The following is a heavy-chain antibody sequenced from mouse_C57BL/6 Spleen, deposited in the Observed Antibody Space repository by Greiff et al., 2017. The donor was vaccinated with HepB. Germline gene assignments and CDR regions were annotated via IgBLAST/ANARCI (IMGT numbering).Heavy chain of an antibody. V-gene: IGHV1-15*01. CDR3: TRAFYGSSSFAY. CDR1: GYTFTDYE. D-gene: IGHD1-1*01. J-gene: IGHJ3*01. CDR2: IDPETGGT. Sequence: QVQLQQSGAELVRPGASVTLSCKASGYTFTDYEMHWVKQTPVHGLEWIGAIDPETGGTAYNQKFKGKAILTADKSSSTAYMELRSLTSEDSAVYYCTRAFYGSSSFAYWGQGTLVTVSA.